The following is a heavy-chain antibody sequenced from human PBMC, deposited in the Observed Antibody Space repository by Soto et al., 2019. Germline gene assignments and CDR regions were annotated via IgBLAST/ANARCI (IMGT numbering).Heavy chain of an antibody. CDR1: GYNFNTYA. CDR3: TRSAVRPSGGLIGPFDY. D-gene: IGHD3-16*02. J-gene: IGHJ4*02. V-gene: IGHV1-3*01. Sequence: QVQFVQSGAEGEKPGASVKVSCKASGYNFNTYAPHWVRQAPGQRREWMGWINAANGNTKYSQHFQDRVSITRDTSATTGFMELSSVRSEDTAVYYCTRSAVRPSGGLIGPFDYWGQGTLVTVSA. CDR2: INAANGNT.